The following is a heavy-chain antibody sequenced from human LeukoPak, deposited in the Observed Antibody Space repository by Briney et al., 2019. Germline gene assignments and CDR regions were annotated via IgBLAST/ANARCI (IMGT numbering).Heavy chain of an antibody. CDR3: ARKLDIVDPLTFDY. D-gene: IGHD5-12*01. Sequence: WINPNSGGTNYAQKFQGRVTMTRDTSISTAYMELSRLRSDDTAVYYCARKLDIVDPLTFDYWGQGTLVTVSS. V-gene: IGHV1-2*02. CDR2: INPNSGGT. J-gene: IGHJ4*02.